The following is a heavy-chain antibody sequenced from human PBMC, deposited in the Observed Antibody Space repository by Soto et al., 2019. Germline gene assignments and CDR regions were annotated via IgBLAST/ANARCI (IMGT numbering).Heavy chain of an antibody. CDR3: AKDEGYSYGSTTLDY. CDR2: ISYDGSNK. J-gene: IGHJ4*02. D-gene: IGHD5-18*01. V-gene: IGHV3-30*18. Sequence: QVQLVESGGGVVQPGRSLRLSCAASGFTFSSYGMHWVRQAPGKGLEWVAFISYDGSNKYYADSVKGRFTISRDNSKNTLYLQMDSLRAEDTAVYYCAKDEGYSYGSTTLDYWGQGTPVTVSS. CDR1: GFTFSSYG.